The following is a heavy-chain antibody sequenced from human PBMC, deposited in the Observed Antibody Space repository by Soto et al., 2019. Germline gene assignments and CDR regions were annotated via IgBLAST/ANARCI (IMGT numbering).Heavy chain of an antibody. CDR3: AKVFLAGDRWYFDL. CDR2: TGGDGGTT. D-gene: IGHD7-27*01. CDR1: GFTFSSYS. Sequence: EVQLLESGGGLVQPGGSLRLSCAASGFTFSSYSMSWVRQAPGKGLEWVSGFSTGGDGGTTYYADSVKGRFTISRDNSKNTLFLQMNSLRAEDTAIYYCAKVFLAGDRWYFDLWGRGTLVTVSS. J-gene: IGHJ2*01. V-gene: IGHV3-23*01.